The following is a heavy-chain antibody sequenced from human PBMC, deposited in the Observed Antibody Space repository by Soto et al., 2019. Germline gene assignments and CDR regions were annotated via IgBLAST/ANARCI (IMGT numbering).Heavy chain of an antibody. CDR3: VRSNCGRGHGSSCPTYDYYGMDV. Sequence: SVKVSCKASGGTFSSYAISWVRQAPGQGLEWMGGIIPIFGTANYAQKFQGRVTITADKSTNTAYMGLHSLRADDTVVYYCVRSNCGRGHGSSCPTYDYYGMDVRGQGTTVTVSS. V-gene: IGHV1-69*06. D-gene: IGHD6-13*01. J-gene: IGHJ6*02. CDR2: IIPIFGTA. CDR1: GGTFSSYA.